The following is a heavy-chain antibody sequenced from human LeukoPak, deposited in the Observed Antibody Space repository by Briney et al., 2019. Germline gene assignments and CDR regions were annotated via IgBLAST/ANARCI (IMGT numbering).Heavy chain of an antibody. Sequence: GGSLRLSCAASGFTFSSHAMSWVRQAPGKGLEWVSAISGSGGSTYYADSVKGRFTISRDNSKNTLYLQMNSLRAEDTAVYYCAKSLVVVPAANPRAYFDYWGQGTLVTVSS. CDR2: ISGSGGST. V-gene: IGHV3-23*01. J-gene: IGHJ4*02. CDR3: AKSLVVVPAANPRAYFDY. D-gene: IGHD2-2*01. CDR1: GFTFSSHA.